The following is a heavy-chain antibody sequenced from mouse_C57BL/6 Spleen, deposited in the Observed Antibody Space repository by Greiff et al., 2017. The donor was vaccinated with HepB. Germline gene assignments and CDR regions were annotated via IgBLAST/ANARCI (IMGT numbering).Heavy chain of an antibody. CDR3: AKLYWAIDY. J-gene: IGHJ4*01. D-gene: IGHD2-12*01. V-gene: IGHV3-6*01. Sequence: ESGPGLVKPSQSLSLTCSVTGYSITSGYYWNWIRQFPGNKLEWMGYISYDGSNNYNPSLKNRISITRDTSKNQFFLKLNSVTTEDTATYYCAKLYWAIDYWGQGTSVTVSS. CDR2: ISYDGSN. CDR1: GYSITSGYY.